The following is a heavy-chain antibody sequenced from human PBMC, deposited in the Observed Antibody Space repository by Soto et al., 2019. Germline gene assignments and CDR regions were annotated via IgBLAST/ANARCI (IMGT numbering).Heavy chain of an antibody. CDR3: ARARGKQWLVPTDY. CDR1: GYTFTSYG. CDR2: ISAYNGNT. V-gene: IGHV1-18*01. Sequence: QVQRVQSGAEVKKPGASVKVSCKASGYTFTSYGISWVRQAPGQGLEWMGWISAYNGNTNYAQKLQGRVTMTTDTSTSTAYMELRRLRSDDTVVYYCARARGKQWLVPTDYWGQGTLVTVSS. D-gene: IGHD6-19*01. J-gene: IGHJ4*02.